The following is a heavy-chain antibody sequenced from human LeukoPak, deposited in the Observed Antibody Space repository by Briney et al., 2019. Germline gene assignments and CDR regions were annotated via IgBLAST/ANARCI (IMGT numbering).Heavy chain of an antibody. CDR1: GYTFTGYY. D-gene: IGHD6-19*01. CDR3: ARDSHSSGWYLIGY. Sequence: ASVKVSCKASGYTFTGYYMHWVRQAPGQGLEWMGRINPNSGGTNYAQKFQGRVTITRDTSISTAYMELSRLRSDDTAVYYCARDSHSSGWYLIGYWGWGTLVTVSS. CDR2: INPNSGGT. V-gene: IGHV1-2*06. J-gene: IGHJ4*02.